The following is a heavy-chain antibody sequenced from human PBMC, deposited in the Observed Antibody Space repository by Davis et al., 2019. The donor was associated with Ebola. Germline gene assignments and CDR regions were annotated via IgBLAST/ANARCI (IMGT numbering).Heavy chain of an antibody. D-gene: IGHD1-26*01. V-gene: IGHV4-34*01. CDR1: GGSFHGYY. Sequence: MPSEPLSPTCAVHGGSFHGYYWRWIRQLPGKGLEWIGEINHTGNTNYNPSLKSRVTISVDTSRDQFSLKLTSVTAADTAVYYCARLSGGVGTTTVFDYWGQGTLVTVSS. CDR3: ARLSGGVGTTTVFDY. J-gene: IGHJ4*02. CDR2: INHTGNT.